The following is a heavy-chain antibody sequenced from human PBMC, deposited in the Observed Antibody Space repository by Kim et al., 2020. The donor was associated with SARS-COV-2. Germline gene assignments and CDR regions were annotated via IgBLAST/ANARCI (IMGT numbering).Heavy chain of an antibody. Sequence: GGSLRLSCAASGFSFRSFALHWVRQAPGKGLEWVAVISYDGSLENYLDSVRGRFSISRDNSNNTLFLQMNSLRVDDTALYYCARGPDISDSGGQYYVGAFDIWSRGTMVTVSS. CDR2: ISYDGSLE. D-gene: IGHD3-22*01. V-gene: IGHV3-30*04. CDR3: ARGPDISDSGGQYYVGAFDI. CDR1: GFSFRSFA. J-gene: IGHJ3*02.